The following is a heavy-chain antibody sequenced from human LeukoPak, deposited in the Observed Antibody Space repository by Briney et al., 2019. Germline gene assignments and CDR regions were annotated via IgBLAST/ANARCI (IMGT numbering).Heavy chain of an antibody. CDR3: ARDMAVAGSGDSRYYYYYMDV. J-gene: IGHJ6*03. CDR1: GYTFTSYG. Sequence: GASVKVSCKASGYTFTSYGISWVRQAPGQGLEWMGWISAYNGNTSYAQKLQGRVTMTTDTSTSTAYMELRSLRSDDTAVYYCARDMAVAGSGDSRYYYYYMDVWGKGTTVTVSS. D-gene: IGHD6-19*01. CDR2: ISAYNGNT. V-gene: IGHV1-18*01.